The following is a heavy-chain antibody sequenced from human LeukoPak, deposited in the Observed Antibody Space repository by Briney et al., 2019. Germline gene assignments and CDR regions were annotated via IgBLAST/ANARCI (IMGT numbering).Heavy chain of an antibody. CDR1: GFSLSTSGVG. V-gene: IGHV2-5*01. J-gene: IGHJ3*02. CDR3: AHFYYDFWCGSLWAASDAFDI. Sequence: SGPTLVNPTQTLTLTCTFSGFSLSTSGVGVGWIRQPPGKALEWLALIYWNDDKRYSPSLKSRLTITKDTSKNQVVLTMTNMDPVDTATYYCAHFYYDFWCGSLWAASDAFDIWGQGTMVTVSS. D-gene: IGHD3-3*01. CDR2: IYWNDDK.